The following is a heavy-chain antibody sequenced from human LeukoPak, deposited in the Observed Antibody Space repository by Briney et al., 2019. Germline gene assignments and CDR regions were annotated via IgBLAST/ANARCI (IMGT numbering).Heavy chain of an antibody. J-gene: IGHJ6*02. V-gene: IGHV3-30-3*01. Sequence: PGGSLRLSCAASGFTFSSYAMHWVRQAPGKGLEWVAVISYDGSNKYYADSVKGRFTISRDNSKNTLYLQMNSLRAEDTAVYYCAREVAAAGPYYYYYYGMDVWGQGTRSPSP. CDR3: AREVAAAGPYYYYYYGMDV. CDR2: ISYDGSNK. D-gene: IGHD6-13*01. CDR1: GFTFSSYA.